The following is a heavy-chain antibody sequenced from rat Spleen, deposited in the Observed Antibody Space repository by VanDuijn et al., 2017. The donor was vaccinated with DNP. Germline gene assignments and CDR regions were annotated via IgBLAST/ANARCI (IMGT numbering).Heavy chain of an antibody. CDR1: GFSFSDYY. D-gene: IGHD1-4*01. V-gene: IGHV5-20*01. CDR2: ISYDGGST. CDR3: ARGSGGVRWYFDF. Sequence: EVQLVESGGDLVQPGRSLKLSCAASGFSFSDYYMAWVRQAPTKGLEWVAYISYDGGSTYYPESVKGRFTISRDNAKNTLYLQMNSLRSEDTATYYCARGSGGVRWYFDFWGPGTMVTVSS. J-gene: IGHJ1*01.